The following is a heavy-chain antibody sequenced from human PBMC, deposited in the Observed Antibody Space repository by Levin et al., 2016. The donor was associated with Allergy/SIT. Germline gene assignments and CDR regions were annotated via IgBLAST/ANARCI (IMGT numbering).Heavy chain of an antibody. Sequence: WIRQPPGKGLEWVANIKEDGSEKNYVDSVKGRFTISRDNARNSLYLQMNSLRAEDTAVYYCARGGTYCTSTSCPPWGYWGQGTLVTVSS. J-gene: IGHJ4*02. D-gene: IGHD2-2*01. CDR3: ARGGTYCTSTSCPPWGY. V-gene: IGHV3-7*01. CDR2: IKEDGSEK.